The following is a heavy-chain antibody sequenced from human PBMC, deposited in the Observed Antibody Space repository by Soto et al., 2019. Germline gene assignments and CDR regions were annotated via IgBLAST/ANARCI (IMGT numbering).Heavy chain of an antibody. CDR3: ARADYYDSSGFYYDC. J-gene: IGHJ4*02. V-gene: IGHV1-46*01. Sequence: QVQLVQSGAEVKKPGASVKVSCKASGYIFTNHYIHWVRQAPGQGLEWMGIINPSGVSTNYLQKFQGRITMTRDTSTSTVYMELSSLRSEDTAVYFCARADYYDSSGFYYDCCGQGSLVTVSS. CDR1: GYIFTNHY. CDR2: INPSGVST. D-gene: IGHD3-22*01.